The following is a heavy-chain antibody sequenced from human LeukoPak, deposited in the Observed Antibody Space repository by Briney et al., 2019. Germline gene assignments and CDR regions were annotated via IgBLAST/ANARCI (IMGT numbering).Heavy chain of an antibody. V-gene: IGHV4-59*01. Sequence: SETLSLTCTVSGGSISSYYWSWIRQPPGKGLEWIGYIYYSGSTNYNPSLKSRVTISVDTSKNQFSLKLSSVTAADTAVYYCARGGSGASWFDPWGQGTLVTVSS. J-gene: IGHJ5*02. CDR2: IYYSGST. CDR1: GGSISSYY. D-gene: IGHD3-10*01. CDR3: ARGGSGASWFDP.